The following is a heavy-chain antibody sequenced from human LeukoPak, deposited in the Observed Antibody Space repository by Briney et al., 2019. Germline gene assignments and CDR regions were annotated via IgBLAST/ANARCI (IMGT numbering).Heavy chain of an antibody. CDR1: GESFTDYF. V-gene: IGHV4-34*01. CDR3: ARRRLGRVPHWIDL. CDR2: ITHSGDT. J-gene: IGHJ5*02. D-gene: IGHD1-26*01. Sequence: SETLSLTCAGYGESFTDYFWSWIRQTPDKGLEWIGEITHSGDTNYNPSLKSRVTFLVDTSKTQFSLILSSVTAAGTAIYYCARRRLGRVPHWIDLWGQGTLVTVSS.